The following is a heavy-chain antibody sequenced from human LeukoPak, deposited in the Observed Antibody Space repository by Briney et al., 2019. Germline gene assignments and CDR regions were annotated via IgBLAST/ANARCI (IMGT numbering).Heavy chain of an antibody. CDR1: GFTFSRSA. J-gene: IGHJ4*02. V-gene: IGHV3-23*01. D-gene: IGHD2-8*01. CDR2: LSGTRDSRGA. Sequence: GGSLRLSCAASGFTFSRSAMTWVRQAPGKGLEWVASLSGTRDSRGAIYADSVKGRFTISRDDSKSTLFLRMNRLTAEDTAIYYCAKDRSCINDVCHGDFDYWGQGTLVTVSS. CDR3: AKDRSCINDVCHGDFDY.